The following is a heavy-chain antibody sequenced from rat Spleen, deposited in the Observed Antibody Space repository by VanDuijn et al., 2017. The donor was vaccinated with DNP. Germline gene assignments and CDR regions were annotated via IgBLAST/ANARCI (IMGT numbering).Heavy chain of an antibody. V-gene: IGHV2-72*01. Sequence: QVQLKESGPGLVQPSQTLSLTCTVSGLSLTSYHVSWVRQPPGKSLVWMGTIWAGGITNYNSTVQSRLSISRDTSKSQVFLEMHSLQPEDTGTYYCTRHEYYFDYWGQGVMVTVSS. CDR1: GLSLTSYH. CDR3: TRHEYYFDY. J-gene: IGHJ2*01. CDR2: IWAGGIT.